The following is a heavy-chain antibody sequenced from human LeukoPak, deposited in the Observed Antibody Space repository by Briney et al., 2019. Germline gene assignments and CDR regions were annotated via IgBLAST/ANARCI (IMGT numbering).Heavy chain of an antibody. CDR1: KFAFSSYA. V-gene: IGHV3-15*01. CDR3: TTERNWELLRPYGLDI. CDR2: IRTKIEGETT. J-gene: IGHJ6*02. Sequence: GGSLRLSCAASKFAFSSYAMSWVRQAPGKGLEWVGRIRTKIEGETTDYGAPVKGRFTISRDDSKTTLFLQMNSLMTADSAVYYCTTERNWELLRPYGLDIWGQGTTVIVSS. D-gene: IGHD1-26*01.